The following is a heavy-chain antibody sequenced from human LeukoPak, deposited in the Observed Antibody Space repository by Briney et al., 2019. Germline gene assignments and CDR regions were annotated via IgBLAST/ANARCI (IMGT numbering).Heavy chain of an antibody. V-gene: IGHV3-21*01. D-gene: IGHD2-15*01. CDR3: ARCSGGACYRSADY. J-gene: IGHJ4*02. CDR1: GFTFSSYS. Sequence: PGGSLRLSCAASGFTFSSYSMNWVRQAPGKGREWVSCISSGSSYIYYADSVKGRFTISRDNAKNSLYLQMNSLRAEDKAVYYCARCSGGACYRSADYWGQGTLVTVSS. CDR2: ISSGSSYI.